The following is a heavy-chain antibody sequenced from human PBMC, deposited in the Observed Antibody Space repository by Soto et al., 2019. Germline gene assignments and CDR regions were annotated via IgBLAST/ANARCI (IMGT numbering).Heavy chain of an antibody. Sequence: GGSLRLSCAASGFTFSSYAMSWVRQAPGKGLEWVSAISGSGGSTYYADSVKGRFTISRDNSKNTLYLQMNSLRAEDTAVYYCAKEGRELRFLEWLYERGDAFDIWGQGTMVTVSS. D-gene: IGHD3-3*01. CDR1: GFTFSSYA. CDR3: AKEGRELRFLEWLYERGDAFDI. J-gene: IGHJ3*02. V-gene: IGHV3-23*01. CDR2: ISGSGGST.